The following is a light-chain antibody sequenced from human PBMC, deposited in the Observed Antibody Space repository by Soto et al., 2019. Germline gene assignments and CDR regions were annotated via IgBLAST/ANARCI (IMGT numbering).Light chain of an antibody. V-gene: IGKV3-20*01. CDR2: GGS. J-gene: IGKJ2*01. CDR3: HCQEFPTSRVYT. CDR1: QSLRSSY. Sequence: IVLTQSPGTLSLSPGETATLSCRASQSLRSSYVAWYQQRAGQAPRLLIYGGSSRATGFPDKFSGSGAGTDFTLTISRLDPEDSAVYYCHCQEFPTSRVYTFGQGTRLENK.